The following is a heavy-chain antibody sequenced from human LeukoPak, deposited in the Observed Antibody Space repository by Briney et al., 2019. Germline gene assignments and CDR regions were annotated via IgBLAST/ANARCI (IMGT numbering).Heavy chain of an antibody. J-gene: IGHJ4*02. Sequence: GGSLRLSCAASGFTFSNYAMSWVRQAPGKGLEWVSAIFGSGGSTYYADSVKGRFTVSRDNSKSTLYLQMNSLRAEDTDLYYCAKWGDYDVLTGYYVPDYWGQGTLVTVSS. CDR2: IFGSGGST. D-gene: IGHD3-9*01. CDR1: GFTFSNYA. CDR3: AKWGDYDVLTGYYVPDY. V-gene: IGHV3-23*01.